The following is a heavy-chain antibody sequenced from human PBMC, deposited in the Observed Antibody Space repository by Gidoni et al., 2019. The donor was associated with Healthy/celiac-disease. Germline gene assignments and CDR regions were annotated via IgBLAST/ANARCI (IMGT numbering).Heavy chain of an antibody. D-gene: IGHD3-16*02. CDR2: IIPILGTA. Sequence: QFQLVQSGAEVKQPGSSVKVSCKAYAGTFSSSTISWVLQTPGQGLEWMGGIIPILGTANDEQKFQGRVTITEDKSTSTAYMELSSLRSEDTAVYYCARSLTASFQTHYGMDVWGQGTTVTVSS. CDR3: ARSLTASFQTHYGMDV. V-gene: IGHV1-69*06. J-gene: IGHJ6*02. CDR1: AGTFSSST.